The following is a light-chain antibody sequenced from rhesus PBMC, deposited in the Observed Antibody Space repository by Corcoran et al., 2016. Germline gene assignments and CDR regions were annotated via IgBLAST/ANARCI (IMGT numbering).Light chain of an antibody. Sequence: DIQMTQSPSSLSASVGDTVTITCRVSWAISCYSYWFQQKPGKSPTLLIYSASSLESGVPSRFSGIGSVTDFTLTNSSRRPEGFSVCYCLQHNSYPFTFGPGAKLDIK. J-gene: IGKJ3*01. CDR3: LQHNSYPFT. CDR1: WAISCY. CDR2: SAS. V-gene: IGKV1-28*03.